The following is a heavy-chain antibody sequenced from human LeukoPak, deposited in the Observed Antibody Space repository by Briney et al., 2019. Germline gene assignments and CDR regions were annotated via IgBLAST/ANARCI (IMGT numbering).Heavy chain of an antibody. V-gene: IGHV4-59*01. Sequence: PSETQSLTCTVSGGSISSYYWSWIRQPPGKGLEWIGYIYYSGSTNYNPSLKSRVTISVDTSKNQFSLKLSSVTAADTAVYYCASSLRNCSGGSCYLYYYYYYMDVWGKGTTVTVSS. J-gene: IGHJ6*03. CDR3: ASSLRNCSGGSCYLYYYYYYMDV. CDR1: GGSISSYY. CDR2: IYYSGST. D-gene: IGHD2-15*01.